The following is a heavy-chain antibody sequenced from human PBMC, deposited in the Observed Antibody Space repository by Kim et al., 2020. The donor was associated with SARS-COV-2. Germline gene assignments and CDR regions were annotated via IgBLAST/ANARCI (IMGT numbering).Heavy chain of an antibody. D-gene: IGHD1-26*01. CDR3: AKTGSTIYYFDY. Sequence: GGSLRLSCTASGFIFSNYGMQWVRQAPGKGLEWVAIIWYDGSKEDYADSVKGRFTISRDNSKNTMYLQMNNLRADDTAAYYCAKTGSTIYYFDYWGQGT. V-gene: IGHV3-33*06. CDR1: GFIFSNYG. CDR2: IWYDGSKE. J-gene: IGHJ4*01.